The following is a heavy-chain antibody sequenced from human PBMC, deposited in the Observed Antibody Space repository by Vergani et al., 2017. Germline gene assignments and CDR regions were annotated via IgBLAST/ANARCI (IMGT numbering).Heavy chain of an antibody. Sequence: QLQLQESGPGLVKPSETLSLTCTVSGGSISSYYWSWIRQPAGKGLEWIGRIYTSGSTNYNPSLQSRVTMSVDTSKNQFSLKLSSVTAADTAVYYCARGSFGSSWYESGSLWWFDPWGQGTLVTVSS. CDR1: GGSISSYY. CDR2: IYTSGST. V-gene: IGHV4-4*07. CDR3: ARGSFGSSWYESGSLWWFDP. J-gene: IGHJ5*02. D-gene: IGHD6-13*01.